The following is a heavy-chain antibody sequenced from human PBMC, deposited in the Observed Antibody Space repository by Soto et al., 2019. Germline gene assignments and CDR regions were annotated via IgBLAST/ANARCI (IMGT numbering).Heavy chain of an antibody. CDR3: ARDLGGYYSIFYYYYYGMDV. J-gene: IGHJ6*02. CDR1: GYTFTSYG. CDR2: ISAYNGNT. V-gene: IGHV1-18*01. D-gene: IGHD3-22*01. Sequence: QVQLVQSGAEVKKPGASVKVSCKASGYTFTSYGISWVRQAPGQGLEWMGWISAYNGNTNYAQKLQGRVTMTTDTSTSTAYMELRRLRSDDTAVYYCARDLGGYYSIFYYYYYGMDVWGQGTTVTVSS.